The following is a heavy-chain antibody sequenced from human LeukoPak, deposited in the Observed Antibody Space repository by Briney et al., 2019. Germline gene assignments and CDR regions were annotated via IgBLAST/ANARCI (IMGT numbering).Heavy chain of an antibody. V-gene: IGHV1-2*02. J-gene: IGHJ4*02. D-gene: IGHD6-19*01. CDR1: GYRFTDYY. CDR3: AREPRPRGGWFVSD. Sequence: ASVKVSCRASGYRFTDYYIHWVRHAPGQGLEWMGWINPNSGVTNYAQKFQGRVTMARDTSITTAYMEVTRLRSDDTAVYYCAREPRPRGGWFVSDWGQGTLVTVSS. CDR2: INPNSGVT.